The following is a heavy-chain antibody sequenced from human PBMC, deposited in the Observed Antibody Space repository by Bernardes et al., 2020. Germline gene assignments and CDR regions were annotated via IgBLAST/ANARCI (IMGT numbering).Heavy chain of an antibody. J-gene: IGHJ3*02. CDR1: GYTFTGYY. CDR3: ARAYSGGSKGGKAFDI. D-gene: IGHD6-19*01. Sequence: ASVKVSCKASGYTFTGYYMHWVRQAPGQGLEWMGRINPNSGGTNYAQKFQGRVTMTRDTSISTAYMELSRLRSDDTAVYYCARAYSGGSKGGKAFDIWGQGTMVTVSS. CDR2: INPNSGGT. V-gene: IGHV1-2*06.